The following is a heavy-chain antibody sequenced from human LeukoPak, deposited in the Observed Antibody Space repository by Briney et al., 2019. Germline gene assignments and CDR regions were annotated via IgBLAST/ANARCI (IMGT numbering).Heavy chain of an antibody. CDR2: ISGSGGST. CDR1: GFTFSSYG. J-gene: IGHJ4*02. D-gene: IGHD3-9*01. CDR3: AKRALRYSDWLYFDY. V-gene: IGHV3-23*01. Sequence: GGSLRLSCAASGFTFSSYGMTWVRQAPGKGLEWVSAISGSGGSTYYADSVKGRFTISRDNSKNTLFLQMNSLRAEDTAVYYCAKRALRYSDWLYFDYWDQGTPVTVS.